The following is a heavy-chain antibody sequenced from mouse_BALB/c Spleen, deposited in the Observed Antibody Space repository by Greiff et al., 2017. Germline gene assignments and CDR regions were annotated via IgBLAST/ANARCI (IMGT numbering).Heavy chain of an antibody. V-gene: IGHV3-2*02. J-gene: IGHJ2*01. D-gene: IGHD1-1*01. Sequence: EVQGVESGPGLVKPSQSLSLTCTVTGYSITSDYAWNWIRQFPGNKLEWMGYISYSGSTSYNPSLKSRISITRDTSKNQFFLQLNSVTTEDTATYYCASFSYYGSSPWYFDYWGQGTTLTVSS. CDR2: ISYSGST. CDR1: GYSITSDYA. CDR3: ASFSYYGSSPWYFDY.